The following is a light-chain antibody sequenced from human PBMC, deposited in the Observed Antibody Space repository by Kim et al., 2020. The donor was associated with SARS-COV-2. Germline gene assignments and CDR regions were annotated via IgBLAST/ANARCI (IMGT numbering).Light chain of an antibody. V-gene: IGKV1-17*01. CDR1: QDIGND. CDR3: LQHRTYPIT. J-gene: IGKJ5*01. Sequence: SVGEKVTIPCRASQDIGNDLGEYQQNPGRAPKRLIYGASNLQSGVPSRFSGSGSETEFTLTINSLQPEDFAIYFCLQHRTYPITFGQGTRLEIK. CDR2: GAS.